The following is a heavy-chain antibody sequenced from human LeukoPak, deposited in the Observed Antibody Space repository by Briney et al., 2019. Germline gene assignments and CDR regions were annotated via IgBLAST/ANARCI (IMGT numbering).Heavy chain of an antibody. CDR1: GYTFTSYN. CDR3: AKIEVVPAAKAPYDAFDI. J-gene: IGHJ3*02. D-gene: IGHD2-2*01. CDR2: MNPNSGNT. V-gene: IGHV1-8*01. Sequence: ASVKVSCKASGYTFTSYNINWVRQATGQGLEWMGWMNPNSGNTGYAQKFQGRVTMTRNTSISTAYMELSSLRSEDTAVYYCAKIEVVPAAKAPYDAFDIWGQGTMVTVSS.